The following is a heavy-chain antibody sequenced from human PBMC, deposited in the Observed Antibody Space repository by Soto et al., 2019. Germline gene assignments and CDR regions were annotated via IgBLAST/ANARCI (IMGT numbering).Heavy chain of an antibody. CDR2: ISGSGGST. D-gene: IGHD2-15*01. V-gene: IGHV3-23*01. CDR1: GFTFSSYA. J-gene: IGHJ4*02. Sequence: EVQLLESGGGLVQPGGSLRLSCAASGFTFSSYAMSWVRQAPGKGLEWVSAISGSGGSTYYADSVKGRFTISRDNSKNTLYLQMNSLRAEDTAVYYCACYCSGGGCYDYWGQGTLVTVSS. CDR3: ACYCSGGGCYDY.